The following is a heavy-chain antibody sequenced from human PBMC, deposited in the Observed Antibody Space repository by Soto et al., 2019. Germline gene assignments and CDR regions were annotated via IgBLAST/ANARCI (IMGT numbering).Heavy chain of an antibody. D-gene: IGHD3-3*01. J-gene: IGHJ5*02. CDR3: ATGGYDFWSGYYPRNWLAP. CDR1: GYTLTELS. V-gene: IGHV1-24*01. CDR2: FDPEDGET. Sequence: ASVKVSCKVSGYTLTELSMHWVRQAPGKGLEWMGGFDPEDGETIYAQKFQGRVTMTEDTSTDTAYMELSSLRSEDTAVYYCATGGYDFWSGYYPRNWLAPWGQRTPVTVSS.